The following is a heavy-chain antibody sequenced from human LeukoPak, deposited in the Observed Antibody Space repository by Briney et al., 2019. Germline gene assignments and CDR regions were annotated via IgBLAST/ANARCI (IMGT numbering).Heavy chain of an antibody. Sequence: ASVKVSCKASGYTFTGYSMHWVRQAPGQGLEWMGRINPNSGVTNYAQKFQGRVTMTRDTSISTAYMELNRLRSDDTAMYYCARDLDGSRFDYWGQGTLVTVSS. V-gene: IGHV1-2*06. D-gene: IGHD1-26*01. CDR3: ARDLDGSRFDY. CDR1: GYTFTGYS. CDR2: INPNSGVT. J-gene: IGHJ4*02.